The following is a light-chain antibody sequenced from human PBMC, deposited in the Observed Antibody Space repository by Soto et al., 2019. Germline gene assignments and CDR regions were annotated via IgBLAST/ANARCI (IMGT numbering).Light chain of an antibody. CDR1: QTISTY. CDR3: QQYNTYLKT. J-gene: IGKJ1*01. V-gene: IGKV1-39*01. CDR2: DAS. Sequence: DVQMTQSASALSASVGDRVMITCRASQTISTYLNWYQQKPGTAPKLLIYDASTLQSGVTSRFRGSGSGTDFTLTISNLQPEDLATFYCQQYNTYLKTSGQVGNVDVK.